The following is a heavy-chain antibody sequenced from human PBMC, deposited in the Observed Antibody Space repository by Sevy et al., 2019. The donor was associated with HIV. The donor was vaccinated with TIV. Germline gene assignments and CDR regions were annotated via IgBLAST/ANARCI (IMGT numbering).Heavy chain of an antibody. J-gene: IGHJ4*02. CDR1: GHTFSNYA. D-gene: IGHD6-13*01. V-gene: IGHV1-69*13. CDR3: ARDSLYSTNWAFDY. CDR2: IIPMFGAP. Sequence: ASVKVSCKASGHTFSNYAISWVRQAPGQGLEWMGGIIPMFGAPNYAQKFQGRVTITADESTSTAYMQRSSLRSEDTAVYYCARDSLYSTNWAFDYWGQGTLVTVSS.